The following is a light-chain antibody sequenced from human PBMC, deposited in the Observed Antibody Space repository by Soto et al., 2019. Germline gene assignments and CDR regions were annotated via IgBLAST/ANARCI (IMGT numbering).Light chain of an antibody. CDR1: GSDVGGYNY. J-gene: IGLJ2*01. Sequence: QSALTQPRSVSGSPGQSVTISCTGTGSDVGGYNYVSWYQQHPGKAPKLMIYDLTKRPSGVPDRFSGSKSGNTASLTFSRLQAEDEADYYCCSYAGSYTWVFGGGTKLTVL. CDR2: DLT. CDR3: CSYAGSYTWV. V-gene: IGLV2-11*01.